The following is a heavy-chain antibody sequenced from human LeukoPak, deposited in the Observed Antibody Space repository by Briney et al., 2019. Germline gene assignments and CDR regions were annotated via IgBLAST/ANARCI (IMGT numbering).Heavy chain of an antibody. Sequence: GESLKISCKGSGYSFTSYWIGWVRQMPGKGLEWMGIIYPDDSDIRYSPSFQGQVTISVDKSISTAYLQWSSLKASDTAMYYCARLGAEATIKWNYFHHWGQGTLVTVSS. J-gene: IGHJ4*02. V-gene: IGHV5-51*01. CDR3: ARLGAEATIKWNYFHH. CDR2: IYPDDSDI. D-gene: IGHD5-12*01. CDR1: GYSFTSYW.